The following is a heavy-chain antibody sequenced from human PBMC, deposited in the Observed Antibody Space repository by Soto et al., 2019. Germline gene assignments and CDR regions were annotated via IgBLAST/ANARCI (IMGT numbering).Heavy chain of an antibody. V-gene: IGHV1-8*01. D-gene: IGHD3-9*01. CDR1: GYTFTSYD. J-gene: IGHJ5*02. CDR2: MNPNSGNT. Sequence: QVQLVQSGAEVKKPGASVKVSCKASGYTFTSYDINWVRQATGQGLEWMGWMNPNSGNTGYAQKFQGRVTMTRNTSISTAYMELSSLRSEDASVYYCASGGDDYDILTGYEREEAWFEPGGQGTLVTVAS. CDR3: ASGGDDYDILTGYEREEAWFEP.